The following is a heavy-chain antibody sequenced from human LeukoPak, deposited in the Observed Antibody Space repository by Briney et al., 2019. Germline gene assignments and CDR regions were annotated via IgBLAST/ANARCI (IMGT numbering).Heavy chain of an antibody. V-gene: IGHV3-30*04. D-gene: IGHD3-9*01. CDR3: ASLHYDILTGFAASYGMDV. CDR2: ISYDGSNK. Sequence: GGSLRLSWAASGFTFSSYAMHWVRQAPGKGLEWVAVISYDGSNKYYADSVKGRFTISRDNSKNTLYLQMNSLRAEDTAVYYCASLHYDILTGFAASYGMDVWGQGTTVTVSS. J-gene: IGHJ6*02. CDR1: GFTFSSYA.